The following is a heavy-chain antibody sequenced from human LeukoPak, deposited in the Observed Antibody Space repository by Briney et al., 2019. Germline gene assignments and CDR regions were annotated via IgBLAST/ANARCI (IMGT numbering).Heavy chain of an antibody. J-gene: IGHJ4*02. CDR3: AKLTTVTPRGFDY. CDR2: IKQDGSEK. Sequence: GGSLRLSCAASGFTFSSYGMHWVRQAPGKGLEWVANIKQDGSEKYYVDSVKGRFTISRDNSKNTLYLQMNSLRAEDTAVYYCAKLTTVTPRGFDYWGQGTLVTVSS. V-gene: IGHV3-7*01. CDR1: GFTFSSYG. D-gene: IGHD4-17*01.